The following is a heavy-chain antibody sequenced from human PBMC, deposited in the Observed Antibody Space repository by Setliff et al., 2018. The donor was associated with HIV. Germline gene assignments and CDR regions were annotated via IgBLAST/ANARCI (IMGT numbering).Heavy chain of an antibody. CDR2: IQSGGII. V-gene: IGHV3-23*01. D-gene: IGHD3-10*01. CDR1: GLTLSNSA. CDR3: AKLDYYDSGSPQRFDP. J-gene: IGHJ5*02. Sequence: GGSLRLSCAASGLTLSNSAMTWVRQKPGRGPEWVSLIQSGGIIYYADSVKGRFTISRDNSNNTLSLQMSSLRAEDTALYYCAKLDYYDSGSPQRFDPWGQGTLVTVSS.